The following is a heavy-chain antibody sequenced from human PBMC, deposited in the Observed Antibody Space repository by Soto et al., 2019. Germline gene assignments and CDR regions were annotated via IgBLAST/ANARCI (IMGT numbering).Heavy chain of an antibody. CDR3: AREDTYYYGSGSPINDY. CDR2: ISYDGSNK. D-gene: IGHD3-10*01. Sequence: GGSLRLSCAASGFTFSSYAMHWVRQAPGKGLEWVAVISYDGSNKYYADSVKGRFTISRDNSKNTLYLQMNSLRAEDTAVYYCAREDTYYYGSGSPINDYWGQGTLVTVSS. V-gene: IGHV3-30-3*01. J-gene: IGHJ4*02. CDR1: GFTFSSYA.